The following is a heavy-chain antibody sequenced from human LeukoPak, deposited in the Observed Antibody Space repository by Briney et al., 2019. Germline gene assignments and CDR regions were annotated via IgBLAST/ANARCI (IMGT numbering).Heavy chain of an antibody. CDR1: GFTFGSYG. D-gene: IGHD3-16*02. CDR3: AKDIKRAWRGSYSCDY. V-gene: IGHV3-9*01. Sequence: GGSLRLSCAASGFTFGSYGMSWVRQAPGKGLEWVSGISWNSGSIGYADSVKGRFTISRDNAKNSLYLQMNSLRAEDTALYYCAKDIKRAWRGSYSCDYWGQGTLVTVSS. CDR2: ISWNSGSI. J-gene: IGHJ4*02.